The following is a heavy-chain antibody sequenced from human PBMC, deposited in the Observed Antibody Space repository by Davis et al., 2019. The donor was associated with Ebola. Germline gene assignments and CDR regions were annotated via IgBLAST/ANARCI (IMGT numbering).Heavy chain of an antibody. V-gene: IGHV5-10-1*01. J-gene: IGHJ6*02. CDR3: ARHPDSSSSWNV. D-gene: IGHD6-13*01. CDR1: GYTFTSYG. Sequence: KVSCKASGYTFTSYGISWVRQMPGKGLEWMGRIDPSDSYTNYSPSFQGHVTISADKSISTAYLQWSSLKASDTAMYYCARHPDSSSSWNVWGQGTTVTVSS. CDR2: IDPSDSYT.